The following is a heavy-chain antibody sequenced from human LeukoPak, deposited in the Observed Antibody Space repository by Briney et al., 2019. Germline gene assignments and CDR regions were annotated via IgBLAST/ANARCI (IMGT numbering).Heavy chain of an antibody. CDR2: INHSGST. CDR1: GGSFSGYY. J-gene: IGHJ4*02. V-gene: IGHV4-34*01. Sequence: SETLSLTCAVYGGSFSGYYWSWIRQPPGKGLEWIGEINHSGSTNYNQSLKSRVTISVDTSKNQFSLKLSSVTAADTAVYYCAGGRGSRLERFDYWGQGTLVTASS. D-gene: IGHD6-13*01. CDR3: AGGRGSRLERFDY.